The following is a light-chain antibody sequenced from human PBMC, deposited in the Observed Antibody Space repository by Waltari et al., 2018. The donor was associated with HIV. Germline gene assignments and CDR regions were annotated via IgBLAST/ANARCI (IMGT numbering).Light chain of an antibody. Sequence: DIVMTQSPDSLTVSLGERATISCKSSQSVLHTSNSKNYLAWYQQRPGQPPELLIYWASTRESGVPDRFSVSGSGTDFTLTISRLEPEDFAVYHWQQYGNSPQTFGQGTKVEIK. CDR3: QQYGNSPQT. CDR2: WAS. V-gene: IGKV4-1*01. J-gene: IGKJ1*01. CDR1: QSVLHTSNSKNY.